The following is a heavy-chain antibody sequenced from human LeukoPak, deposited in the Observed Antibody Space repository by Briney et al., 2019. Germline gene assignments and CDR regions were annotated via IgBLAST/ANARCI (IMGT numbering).Heavy chain of an antibody. CDR3: ARGGNSGSHFYYYGMDA. Sequence: GRSLRLSCAASGFPFSSFAMHWARQAPGKGLEWVAVIIYDGSDKYYADSVKGRFTISRDNSKNTLYLQMNSLTAEDTAIYYCARGGNSGSHFYYYGMDAWGQGTTVTVSS. D-gene: IGHD5-12*01. J-gene: IGHJ6*02. CDR2: IIYDGSDK. V-gene: IGHV3-30*04. CDR1: GFPFSSFA.